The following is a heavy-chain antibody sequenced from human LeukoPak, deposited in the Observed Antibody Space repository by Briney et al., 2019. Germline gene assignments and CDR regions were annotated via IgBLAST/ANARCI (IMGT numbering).Heavy chain of an antibody. J-gene: IGHJ4*02. CDR1: GFIFSSHW. Sequence: GGSLRLSCAASGFIFSSHWMNWVRQAPGRGLEWVANINQDGSEKYYVDSVKGRFTISRDNAKNSVYLQMMSLRAEDTAVYFCARTYCSRGSCYLDYWGQGTLVTVSS. D-gene: IGHD2-15*01. V-gene: IGHV3-7*05. CDR2: INQDGSEK. CDR3: ARTYCSRGSCYLDY.